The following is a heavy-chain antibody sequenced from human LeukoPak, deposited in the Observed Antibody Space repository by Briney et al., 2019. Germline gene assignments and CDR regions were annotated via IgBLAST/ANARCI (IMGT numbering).Heavy chain of an antibody. V-gene: IGHV1-69*05. D-gene: IGHD4-17*01. CDR1: GGTFSSYA. Sequence: SVKVSCKASGGTFSSYAISWVRQAPGQGLEWMGGIIPIFGTANYAQKLQSRVTITTDESTSTAYMELSSLRSEDTAVYYCARPYGDYEPGDYWGQGTLVTVSS. J-gene: IGHJ4*02. CDR3: ARPYGDYEPGDY. CDR2: IIPIFGTA.